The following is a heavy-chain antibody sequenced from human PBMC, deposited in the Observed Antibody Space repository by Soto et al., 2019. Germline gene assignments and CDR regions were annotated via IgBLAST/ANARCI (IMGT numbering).Heavy chain of an antibody. Sequence: QVQLVQSGAEVKKPGSSVKVSCKASGDTFSSYAISWVRQAPGQGLEWMGGIIPIFGTPNYAQKFQGRVTNTADEATSTAYMELNSLRSEAPALYYCARHEVVVATASRTWNYYYGMDVWGQGTTVTFSS. V-gene: IGHV1-69*12. CDR1: GDTFSSYA. D-gene: IGHD2-15*01. J-gene: IGHJ6*02. CDR2: IIPIFGTP. CDR3: ARHEVVVATASRTWNYYYGMDV.